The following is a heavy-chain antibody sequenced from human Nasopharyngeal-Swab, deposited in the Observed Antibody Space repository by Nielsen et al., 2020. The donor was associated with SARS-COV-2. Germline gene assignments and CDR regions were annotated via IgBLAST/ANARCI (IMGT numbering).Heavy chain of an antibody. J-gene: IGHJ3*02. CDR2: IYPGDSDT. CDR1: GYSFTSYW. CDR3: ARPYDSSGYHDAFDI. V-gene: IGHV5-51*01. Sequence: KVSCKGSGYSFTSYWIGWVCQMPGKGLEWMGIIYPGDSDTRYSPSFQGQVTISADKSISTAYLQWSSLKASDTAMYYCARPYDSSGYHDAFDIWGQGTMVTVSS. D-gene: IGHD3-22*01.